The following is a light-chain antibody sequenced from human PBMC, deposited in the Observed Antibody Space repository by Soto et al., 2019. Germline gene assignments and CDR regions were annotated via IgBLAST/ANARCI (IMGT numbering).Light chain of an antibody. J-gene: IGLJ7*01. V-gene: IGLV1-40*01. CDR2: GDS. CDR3: QSYDSSLSGSV. CDR1: SSNIGAGHG. Sequence: QLVLTQPPSISGAPGQRVTISCIGSSSNIGAGHGVHWYQHLRGTAPKLLIYGDSTRPSGVPDRFSGSKSGTSASLVITGLQAADEAEYYCQSYDSSLSGSVFGGGTQLTVL.